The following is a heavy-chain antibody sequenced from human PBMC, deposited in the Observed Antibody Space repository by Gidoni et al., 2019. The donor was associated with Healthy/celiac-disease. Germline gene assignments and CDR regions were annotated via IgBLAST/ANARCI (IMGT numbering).Heavy chain of an antibody. CDR1: GGSISSGDYY. CDR3: ARELRGCGGDCCRFDY. D-gene: IGHD2-21*01. V-gene: IGHV4-30-4*01. Sequence: QVQLQESSPGLVKPSQTLSLTCTVSGGSISSGDYYWSWIRQPPGKGLEWIGYIYYSGSTYYNPSLKSRVTISVDTSKNQFSLKLSSVTAADTAVYYCARELRGCGGDCCRFDYWGQGTLVTVSS. J-gene: IGHJ4*02. CDR2: IYYSGST.